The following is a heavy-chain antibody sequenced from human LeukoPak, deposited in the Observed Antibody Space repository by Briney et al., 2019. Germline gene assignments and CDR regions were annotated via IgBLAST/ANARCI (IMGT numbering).Heavy chain of an antibody. V-gene: IGHV1-69*04. CDR1: RGTLPSHV. CDR2: IIPTLGVA. J-gene: IGHJ4*02. D-gene: IGHD3-10*01. Sequence: SVTVSRKGSRGTLPSHVISWVRQAPAQGLEWVGRIIPTLGVATYAQKLQGRVTIPADRPTSTVYMELRGLRSEDTAVYYGARDMDVGFGELVDYWGRGTLVTLSS. CDR3: ARDMDVGFGELVDY.